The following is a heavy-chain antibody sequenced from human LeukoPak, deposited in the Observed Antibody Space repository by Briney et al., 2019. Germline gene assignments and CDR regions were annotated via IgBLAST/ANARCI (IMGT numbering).Heavy chain of an antibody. V-gene: IGHV3-64*01. D-gene: IGHD2-21*02. CDR1: GFTFSSYA. CDR2: ISSNGGST. Sequence: PGGSLRLSCAASGFTFSSYAMHWVRQAPGKGLVYVSAISSNGGSTYYANSVKGRFTISRDNSKNTLYLQMGSLRAEDMAVYYCARDVTPNGAFDYWGQGTLVTVSS. CDR3: ARDVTPNGAFDY. J-gene: IGHJ4*02.